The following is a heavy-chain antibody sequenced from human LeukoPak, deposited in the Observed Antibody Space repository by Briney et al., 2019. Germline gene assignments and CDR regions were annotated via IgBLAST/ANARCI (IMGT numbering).Heavy chain of an antibody. V-gene: IGHV4-34*01. CDR1: GGSFSGYY. Sequence: SETLSLTCAVYGGSFSGYYWSWIRQPPGKELEWIGEINHSGSTNYNPSLKSRVTISVDTSKNQFSLKLSSVTAADTAVYYCARGRYSSHWFDPWGQGTLVTVSS. J-gene: IGHJ5*02. CDR3: ARGRYSSHWFDP. D-gene: IGHD6-19*01. CDR2: INHSGST.